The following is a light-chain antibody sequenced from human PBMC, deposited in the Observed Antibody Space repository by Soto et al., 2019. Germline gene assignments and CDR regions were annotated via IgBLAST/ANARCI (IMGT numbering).Light chain of an antibody. CDR1: SSDVGSYNL. CDR3: CSYAGSSIP. J-gene: IGLJ2*01. CDR2: EGS. V-gene: IGLV2-23*01. Sequence: QAVVTQPASVSGSPGQSITISCTGTSSDVGSYNLVSWYQQHPGKAPKLMIYEGSKRPSGVSNRFSGSKSGNTASLTISGLQAEDEADYYCCSYAGSSIPFGGGTKLTVL.